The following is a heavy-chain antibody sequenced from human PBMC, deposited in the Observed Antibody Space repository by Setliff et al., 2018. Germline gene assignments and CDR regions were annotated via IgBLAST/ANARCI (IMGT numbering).Heavy chain of an antibody. CDR1: GYTFSNYL. Sequence: AASVKVSCKASGYTFSNYLLHWVRQAPGQSPEWVGWINAGNGHTKYSQRFQDRITITSETSATTVYMELRSLRSDDTAVYYCARDPHPGSIAAAGSGYWGQGTLVTVSS. D-gene: IGHD6-13*01. CDR3: ARDPHPGSIAAAGSGY. V-gene: IGHV1-3*01. CDR2: INAGNGHT. J-gene: IGHJ4*02.